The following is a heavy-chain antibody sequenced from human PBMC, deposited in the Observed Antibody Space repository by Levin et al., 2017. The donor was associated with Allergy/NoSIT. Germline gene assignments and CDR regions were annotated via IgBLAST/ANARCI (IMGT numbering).Heavy chain of an antibody. Sequence: SETLSLTCSVSGGSITSYYWCWIRQPPGKGLQWIGNIYYSGSTNYNASLKSRITMSVDTPNNQISLKLSSLTAADTAVYFCARGRMIGGTFAFDIWGQGTMVTVSS. D-gene: IGHD1-26*01. CDR2: IYYSGST. CDR3: ARGRMIGGTFAFDI. CDR1: GGSITSYY. V-gene: IGHV4-59*01. J-gene: IGHJ3*02.